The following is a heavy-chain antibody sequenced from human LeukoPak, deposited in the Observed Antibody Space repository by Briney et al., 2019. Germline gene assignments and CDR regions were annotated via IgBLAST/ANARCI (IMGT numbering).Heavy chain of an antibody. CDR2: INPSGGST. CDR3: ARDQTDCSSNSCHNFHYGMDV. CDR1: GYTFTSYF. Sequence: ASVKVSCKASGYTFTSYFMHWVRQAPGQGLEWMGIINPSGGSTSYAQKFQGRVTMTRDTSTSTVYMDLSSLRSEDTAVYYCARDQTDCSSNSCHNFHYGMDVWGQGTTVTVSS. V-gene: IGHV1-46*01. D-gene: IGHD2-2*01. J-gene: IGHJ6*02.